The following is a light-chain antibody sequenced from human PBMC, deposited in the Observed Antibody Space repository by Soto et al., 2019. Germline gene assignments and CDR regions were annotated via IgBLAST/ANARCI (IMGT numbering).Light chain of an antibody. Sequence: QSVLTQPPSASGSPGQSVIISCTGTSSDIGAYNYVSWYRQYPDKAPKLLVYQVTKRPSGVPDRFSGSKSGDTAALTVSGLQAEDEAVYYCSSYASSLVVFGGGTKLTVL. V-gene: IGLV2-8*01. CDR2: QVT. CDR1: SSDIGAYNY. CDR3: SSYASSLVV. J-gene: IGLJ2*01.